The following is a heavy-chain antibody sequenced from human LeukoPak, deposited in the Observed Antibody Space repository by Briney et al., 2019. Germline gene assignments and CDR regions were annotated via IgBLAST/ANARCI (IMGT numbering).Heavy chain of an antibody. CDR2: INHSGST. Sequence: PSETLSLTCAVYGGSFSGYYWSWIRQPPGKGLEWIGEINHSGSTNYNPSLKSRVTISVDTSKNQFSLKLSSVTAADTAVYYCARDSIAVAGTGLDAFDIWGQGTMVTVSS. CDR3: ARDSIAVAGTGLDAFDI. CDR1: GGSFSGYY. J-gene: IGHJ3*02. D-gene: IGHD6-19*01. V-gene: IGHV4-34*01.